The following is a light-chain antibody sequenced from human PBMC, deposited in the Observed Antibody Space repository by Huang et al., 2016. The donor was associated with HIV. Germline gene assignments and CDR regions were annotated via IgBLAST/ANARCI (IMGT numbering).Light chain of an antibody. V-gene: IGKV3-15*01. CDR2: GAS. Sequence: EIAMTQSPATLSVSPGERATLSCKASQSVRSNLAWYQQTPGQAPRLLIYGASTRPTGIPARFNGSGSGTEFTLTISSLQSEDFAVYYCQQYDNWPPLTFGGGTKVEI. J-gene: IGKJ4*01. CDR3: QQYDNWPPLT. CDR1: QSVRSN.